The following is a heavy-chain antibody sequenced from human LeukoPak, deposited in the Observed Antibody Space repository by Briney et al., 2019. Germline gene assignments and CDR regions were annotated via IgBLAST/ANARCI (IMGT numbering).Heavy chain of an antibody. V-gene: IGHV3-30-3*01. CDR3: ARDERLNDFWSGYYLKYNWFDP. Sequence: TGGSLRLSCAASGFTFSSYAMHWVRQAPGKGLQWLALTSDDGTTKYYADSVKGRFTISRDNSKNTLYLQMNSLRAEDTAVYYCARDERLNDFWSGYYLKYNWFDPWGQGTLVTVSS. J-gene: IGHJ5*02. D-gene: IGHD3-3*01. CDR2: TSDDGTTK. CDR1: GFTFSSYA.